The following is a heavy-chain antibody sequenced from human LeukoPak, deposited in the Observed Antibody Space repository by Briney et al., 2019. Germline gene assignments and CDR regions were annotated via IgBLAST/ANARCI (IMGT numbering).Heavy chain of an antibody. CDR2: IYYSGST. CDR3: ASGDIVVVPAAIGAFDI. J-gene: IGHJ3*02. CDR1: GGSISSSSYY. D-gene: IGHD2-2*01. Sequence: PSETLSLTCTVSGGSISSSSYYWGWIRQPPGKGLEWIGSIYYSGSTYSNPSLNSRVTISVDTSKNQFSLKLSSVTAADTAVYYCASGDIVVVPAAIGAFDIWGQGTMVTVSP. V-gene: IGHV4-39*07.